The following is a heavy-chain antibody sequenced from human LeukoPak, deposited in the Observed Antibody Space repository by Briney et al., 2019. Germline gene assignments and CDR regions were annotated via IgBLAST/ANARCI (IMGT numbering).Heavy chain of an antibody. CDR2: ISGDSTYI. V-gene: IGHV3-21*01. J-gene: IGHJ4*02. Sequence: PGGSLRLSCAASGFTFASYSMNGVRQAPGKGPEWVSSISGDSTYIYNAGSVKGRFTISRDNAQASLYLQMISLRADDTAVYYCARVSGRLERQSDLDYWGQGTLVIVSS. CDR3: ARVSGRLERQSDLDY. CDR1: GFTFASYS. D-gene: IGHD1-1*01.